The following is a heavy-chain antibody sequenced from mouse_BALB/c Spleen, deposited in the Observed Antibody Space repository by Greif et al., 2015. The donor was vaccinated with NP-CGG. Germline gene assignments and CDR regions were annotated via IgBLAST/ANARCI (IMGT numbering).Heavy chain of an antibody. CDR2: ISSGSSTI. CDR1: GFTFSSFG. Sequence: EVQRVESGGGLVQPGGSRKLSCAASGFTFSSFGMHWVRQAPEKGLEWVAYISSGSSTIYYADTVKGRFTISRDNPKNTLFLQMTSLRSEDTAMYYCARSVDGYYDYWGQGTTLTVSS. V-gene: IGHV5-17*02. D-gene: IGHD2-3*01. J-gene: IGHJ2*01. CDR3: ARSVDGYYDY.